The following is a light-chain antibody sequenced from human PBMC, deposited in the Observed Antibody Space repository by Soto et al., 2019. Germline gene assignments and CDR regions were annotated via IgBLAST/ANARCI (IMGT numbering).Light chain of an antibody. CDR2: GAS. V-gene: IGKV3-20*01. Sequence: EIVLTQSPGTLSLSPGERATLSCRASQSVSSSYLAWYQQKPGQAPRLLIYGASSRATGIPDRFSGSGSGTDFTLTISRLEPEDCAVYYCQQFGNSPPYTFGQWTKLEIK. CDR3: QQFGNSPPYT. CDR1: QSVSSSY. J-gene: IGKJ2*01.